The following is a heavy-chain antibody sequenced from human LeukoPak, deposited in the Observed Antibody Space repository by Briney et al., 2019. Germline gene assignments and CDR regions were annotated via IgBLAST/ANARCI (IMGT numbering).Heavy chain of an antibody. V-gene: IGHV3-21*01. J-gene: IGHJ6*03. Sequence: GGSLRLSCAAPGFTFSSYSMNWVRQAPGKGPEWVSSITSGSTYIYYADSVKGRFTISRDNAKNSLYLQMNSLRAEDTALYYCARVHGGFYYMDVWGKGTTVTVSS. CDR3: ARVHGGFYYMDV. CDR1: GFTFSSYS. D-gene: IGHD2-15*01. CDR2: ITSGSTYI.